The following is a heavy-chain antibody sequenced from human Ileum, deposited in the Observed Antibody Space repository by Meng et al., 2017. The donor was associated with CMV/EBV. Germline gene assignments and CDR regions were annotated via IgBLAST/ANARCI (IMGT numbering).Heavy chain of an antibody. J-gene: IGHJ3*02. CDR2: IRYDGSNK. V-gene: IGHV3-30*02. CDR3: AMCISSSWPWDAFDI. CDR1: GFTFSSYG. Sequence: GESLKISCAASGFTFSSYGMHWVRQAPGKGLEWVAFIRYDGSNKYYADSVKGRFTISRDKSKNTLYLQMNSLRAEDTAVYYCAMCISSSWPWDAFDIWGQGTMVTVSS. D-gene: IGHD6-13*01.